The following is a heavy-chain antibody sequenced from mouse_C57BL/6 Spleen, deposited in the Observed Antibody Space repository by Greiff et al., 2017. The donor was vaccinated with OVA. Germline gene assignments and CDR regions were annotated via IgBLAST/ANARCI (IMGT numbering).Heavy chain of an antibody. V-gene: IGHV1-26*01. CDR2: INPNNGGT. Sequence: VQLQQSGPELVKPGASVKISCKASGYTFTDYYMNWVKQSHGKSLEWIGDINPNNGGTSYNQKFKGKATLTVDKSSSTAYMELRSLTSEDSAVYYCARYHYGKSYAMDYWGQGTSGTVSS. J-gene: IGHJ4*01. CDR1: GYTFTDYY. CDR3: ARYHYGKSYAMDY. D-gene: IGHD2-1*01.